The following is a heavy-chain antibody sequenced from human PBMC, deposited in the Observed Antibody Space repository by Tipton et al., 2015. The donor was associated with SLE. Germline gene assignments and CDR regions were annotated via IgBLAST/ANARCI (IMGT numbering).Heavy chain of an antibody. D-gene: IGHD2-15*01. J-gene: IGHJ3*02. Sequence: TLSLTCTVSGGSVSTSRYYWGWIRQPPGQGLEWIGNIFFNGNTYYTPSLKSRATISIDMSRNQFSLRLNFVTAADTAVYYCARAEGSWDAFDIWGQGTLVIVSA. CDR2: IFFNGNT. CDR1: GGSVSTSRYY. V-gene: IGHV4-39*07. CDR3: ARAEGSWDAFDI.